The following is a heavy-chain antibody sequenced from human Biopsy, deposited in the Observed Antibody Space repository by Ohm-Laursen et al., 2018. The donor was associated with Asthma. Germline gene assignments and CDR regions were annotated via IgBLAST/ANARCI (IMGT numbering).Heavy chain of an antibody. Sequence: SVKVSCKASGYTFIHFAIHWVRQAPGQRLEWMGWINAGDGNTKYSQKFQGRVTITRDTSASTAYMDLRSLRSEDTAMYYCARTYYDFLTGQVNDAFALWGQGTMITVSS. V-gene: IGHV1-3*01. CDR1: GYTFIHFA. D-gene: IGHD3-9*01. CDR3: ARTYYDFLTGQVNDAFAL. J-gene: IGHJ3*01. CDR2: INAGDGNT.